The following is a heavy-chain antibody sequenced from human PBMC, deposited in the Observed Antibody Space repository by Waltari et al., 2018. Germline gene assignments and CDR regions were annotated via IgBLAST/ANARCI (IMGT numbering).Heavy chain of an antibody. CDR2: ISGRGGST. Sequence: EVQLLESGGGLVQPGGSLRLSCAAYGFTFSSYAMSWVRQAPGKGLEWVSAISGRGGSTYYADSVKGRFTISRDNSKNTLYLQMNSLRAEDTAVYYCAKPHAPGNDWAPTDYWGQGTLVTVSS. V-gene: IGHV3-23*01. D-gene: IGHD1-1*01. J-gene: IGHJ4*02. CDR1: GFTFSSYA. CDR3: AKPHAPGNDWAPTDY.